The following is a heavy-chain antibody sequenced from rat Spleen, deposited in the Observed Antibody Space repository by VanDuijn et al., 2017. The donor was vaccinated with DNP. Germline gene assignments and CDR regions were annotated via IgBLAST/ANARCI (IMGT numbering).Heavy chain of an antibody. CDR3: TTDNSGLNWFAF. CDR1: GFTFSDYY. V-gene: IGHV5-20*01. Sequence: EVQLVESGGGLVQPGRSMKLSCAASGFTFSDYYMAWVRQAPTKGLEWVASISTVGDNSQYRDSVKGRFTISRDYAKTSLYLQMDSLRSEDTATYYCTTDNSGLNWFAFWGQGTLVTVSS. J-gene: IGHJ3*01. CDR2: ISTVGDNS. D-gene: IGHD4-3*01.